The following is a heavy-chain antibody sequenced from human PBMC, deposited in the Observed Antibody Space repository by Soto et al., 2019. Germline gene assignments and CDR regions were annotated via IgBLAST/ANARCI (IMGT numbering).Heavy chain of an antibody. J-gene: IGHJ5*02. CDR1: GYNFSTYS. V-gene: IGHV1-3*01. CDR3: ARDAGGLNSGSYGWCDP. D-gene: IGHD1-26*01. CDR2: INGDTGKA. Sequence: QVHLVQSGAEVRKPGASVKVSCKASGYNFSTYSMYWVRQAPGQRLEWMGWINGDTGKARYSQKYQGRLTITRDTSASTAYMELSSLRSDDTALFYCARDAGGLNSGSYGWCDPLGQGTLVTVSS.